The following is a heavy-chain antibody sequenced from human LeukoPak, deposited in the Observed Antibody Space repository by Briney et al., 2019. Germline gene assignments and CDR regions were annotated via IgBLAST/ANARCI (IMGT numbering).Heavy chain of an antibody. CDR2: ISANNGDT. Sequence: GASVKVSFKTSGFTFTSYGISWMRQAPGQGREWMAGISANNGDTHYAQRLQGRGTLTTDKSTGTAYMEVRRLRSDDTAVYHCARKGMGRPIDFWGQGTLVTVSS. CDR3: ARKGMGRPIDF. D-gene: IGHD6-13*01. V-gene: IGHV1-18*04. CDR1: GFTFTSYG. J-gene: IGHJ4*02.